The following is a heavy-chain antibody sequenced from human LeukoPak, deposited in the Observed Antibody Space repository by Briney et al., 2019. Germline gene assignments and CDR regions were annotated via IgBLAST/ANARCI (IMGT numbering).Heavy chain of an antibody. V-gene: IGHV1-2*02. D-gene: IGHD2-21*02. CDR1: GYTFTDYY. CDR3: ARPAYCGRDCYYYFDS. Sequence: GASVKVSFKASGYTFTDYYTQWVRQAPGQGLEWMGWIKPNSGATNYAQKFQGRVTMTWDTSISTAYMELSRLTSDDTAIYYCARPAYCGRDCYYYFDSWGQGTLVTVSS. J-gene: IGHJ4*02. CDR2: IKPNSGAT.